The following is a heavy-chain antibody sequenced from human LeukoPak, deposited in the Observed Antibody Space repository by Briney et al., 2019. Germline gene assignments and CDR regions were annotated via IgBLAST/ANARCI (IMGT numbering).Heavy chain of an antibody. J-gene: IGHJ4*02. CDR3: ASRYDILTGYYNY. CDR2: IYHSGST. Sequence: SGTLSLTCAVSGGSISSSNWWTWVRQPPGKGLEWIGEIYHSGSTSYNPSLKSRVTISVDKSKNQFSLKVSSVTAADTAVYYCASRYDILTGYYNYWGQGTLVTVSS. CDR1: GGSISSSNW. D-gene: IGHD3-9*01. V-gene: IGHV4-4*02.